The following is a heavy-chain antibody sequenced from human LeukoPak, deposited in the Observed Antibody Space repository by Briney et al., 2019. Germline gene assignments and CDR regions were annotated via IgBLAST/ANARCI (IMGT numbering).Heavy chain of an antibody. CDR1: RFTLCGHG. D-gene: IGHD6-19*01. J-gene: IGHJ4*02. Sequence: PEWSLRLSCVASRFTLCGHGMHWVRQAPGKGLEWVALIWYDGSKRYYADSVKGRFTISRDDSKNTLYLQMNNLVAEDTAVYYCATEDSSVWNANYWGLGTLVTVSP. V-gene: IGHV3-33*01. CDR3: ATEDSSVWNANY. CDR2: IWYDGSKR.